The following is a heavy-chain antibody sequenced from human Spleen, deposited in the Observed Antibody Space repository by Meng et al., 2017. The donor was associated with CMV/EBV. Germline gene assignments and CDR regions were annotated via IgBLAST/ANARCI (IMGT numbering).Heavy chain of an antibody. CDR1: GFTFSSNA. CDR3: ARDWNYGDHA. CDR2: ISYDGSNK. J-gene: IGHJ5*02. D-gene: IGHD4-17*01. Sequence: GESLKISCAASGFTFSSNAMHWVRQAPGKGLEWVAVISYDGSNKYYADSVKGRFTISRDNAKNSLYLQMNSLTAEDTAVYHCARDWNYGDHAWGQGTLVTVSS. V-gene: IGHV3-30-3*01.